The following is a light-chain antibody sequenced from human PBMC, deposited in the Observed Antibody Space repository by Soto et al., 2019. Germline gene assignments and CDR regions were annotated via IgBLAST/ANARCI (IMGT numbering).Light chain of an antibody. Sequence: QSALTQSPSVSGSPGQSVTISCTGTSSDVGSYNRVSWYQQSPGTAPKLMIYEVSNRPSGVPHRFSGSKSGDTASLTISGLQAEDEADYYCSSYTRSGTLVFGGGTKLTVL. CDR1: SSDVGSYNR. CDR2: EVS. V-gene: IGLV2-18*02. J-gene: IGLJ2*01. CDR3: SSYTRSGTLV.